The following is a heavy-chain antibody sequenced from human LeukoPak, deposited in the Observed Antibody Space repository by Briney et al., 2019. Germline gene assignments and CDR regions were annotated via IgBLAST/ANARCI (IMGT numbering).Heavy chain of an antibody. V-gene: IGHV3-7*01. CDR2: IKQDGSEK. CDR3: ARRYCSGGSCRSYFDY. J-gene: IGHJ4*02. CDR1: GFSFSSYW. Sequence: PGGSLRLSCAASGFSFSSYWMSWVRQAPGKGLEWVANIKQDGSEKYYVDSVKGRFTISRDNAKNSLYLQMNSLRAEDTAVYYCARRYCSGGSCRSYFDYWGQGTLVTVSS. D-gene: IGHD2-15*01.